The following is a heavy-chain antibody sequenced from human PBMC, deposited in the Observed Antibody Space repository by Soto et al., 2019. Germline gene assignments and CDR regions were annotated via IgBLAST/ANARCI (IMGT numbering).Heavy chain of an antibody. Sequence: EVQLVESGGVVVQPGGSLRLSCAASGFTFDDYTMHWVRQAPGKGLEWVSLISWDGGSTYYADSVKGRFTISRDNSKNALYLQMNSLRTEDPALYYCAEDLGSGCPQFDYWGQGTLVTVSS. CDR3: AEDLGSGCPQFDY. CDR2: ISWDGGST. D-gene: IGHD6-19*01. J-gene: IGHJ4*02. V-gene: IGHV3-43*01. CDR1: GFTFDDYT.